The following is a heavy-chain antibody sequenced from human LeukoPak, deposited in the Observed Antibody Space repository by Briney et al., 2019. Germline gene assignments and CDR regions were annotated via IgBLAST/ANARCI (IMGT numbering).Heavy chain of an antibody. J-gene: IGHJ6*02. CDR2: ISYDGSNK. Sequence: GGSLRLSCAASGFTFSSYGMHWVRQAPGKGLEWVAVISYDGSNKYYADSVKGRFTISRDNSKNTLYLQMNSLRAEDTAVYYCAKDRECSSTSCLQGSYYGMDVWGQGTTVTVSS. V-gene: IGHV3-30*18. D-gene: IGHD2-2*01. CDR3: AKDRECSSTSCLQGSYYGMDV. CDR1: GFTFSSYG.